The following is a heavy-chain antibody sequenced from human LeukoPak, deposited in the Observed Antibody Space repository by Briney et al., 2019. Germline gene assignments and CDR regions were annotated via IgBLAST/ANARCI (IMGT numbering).Heavy chain of an antibody. J-gene: IGHJ6*03. V-gene: IGHV3-21*01. D-gene: IGHD3-9*01. Sequence: GSLRLSCAASGFTFSSYSMNWVRQAPGKGLEWVSSISSSSSYIYYSDSVKGRFTISRDNAKNSLYLQMSSLRVEDTAVYYCARGVRDILSGYYTDYYFYYMDVWGKGTTVTVSS. CDR2: ISSSSSYI. CDR3: ARGVRDILSGYYTDYYFYYMDV. CDR1: GFTFSSYS.